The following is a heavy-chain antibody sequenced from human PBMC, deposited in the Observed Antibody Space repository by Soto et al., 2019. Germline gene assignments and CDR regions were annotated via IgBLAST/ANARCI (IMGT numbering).Heavy chain of an antibody. CDR2: IIPIFGTA. J-gene: IGHJ6*02. CDR1: GGTFSSYA. CDR3: ARESYGQADYYYGMDV. V-gene: IGHV1-69*13. Sequence: ASVKVSCKASGGTFSSYAISWVRQAPGQGLEWMGGIIPIFGTANYAQKFQGRVTITADESTSTAYMELSSLRSEDTAVYYCARESYGQADYYYGMDVWGQGTTVTVSS. D-gene: IGHD2-21*01.